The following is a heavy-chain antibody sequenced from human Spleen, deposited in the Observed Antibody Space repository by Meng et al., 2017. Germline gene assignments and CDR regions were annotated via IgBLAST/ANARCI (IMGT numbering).Heavy chain of an antibody. Sequence: GGSLRLSCAASGFTFSGHWMHWVRQAPGKGLVWVSRINTDGSTTTYADSVKGRFTISRDNAKNTLYLQMNSLKTEDTAVYYCFIGFDPWGQGTLVTVSS. CDR1: GFTFSGHW. J-gene: IGHJ5*02. V-gene: IGHV3-74*01. CDR2: INTDGSTT. CDR3: FIGFDP. D-gene: IGHD2-15*01.